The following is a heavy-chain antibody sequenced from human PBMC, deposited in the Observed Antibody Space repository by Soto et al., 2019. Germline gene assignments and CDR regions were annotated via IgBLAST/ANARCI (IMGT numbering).Heavy chain of an antibody. CDR3: ARESEDLTSNFDY. CDR2: ISSTTNYI. Sequence: GGSLRLSCAAPGFTFTRYSMNWVRQAPGKGLEWVSSISSTTNYIYYGDSMKGRFTISRDNAKNSLYLEMNSLRAEDTAVYYCARESEDLTSNFDYWGQGALVTVSS. J-gene: IGHJ4*02. V-gene: IGHV3-21*06. CDR1: GFTFTRYS.